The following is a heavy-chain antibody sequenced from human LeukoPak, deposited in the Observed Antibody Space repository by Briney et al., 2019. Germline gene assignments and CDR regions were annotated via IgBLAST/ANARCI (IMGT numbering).Heavy chain of an antibody. CDR2: INHSGST. V-gene: IGHV4-34*01. D-gene: IGHD6-19*01. J-gene: IGHJ4*02. CDR1: GGSFSGYY. Sequence: SETLSLTCAVYGGSFSGYYWSWIRQPPGKGLEWIGEINHSGSTYYNPSLKSRVTISVDTSKNQFSLKLSSVTAADTAVYYCARVKEQWLVQTSFDYWGQGTLVTVSS. CDR3: ARVKEQWLVQTSFDY.